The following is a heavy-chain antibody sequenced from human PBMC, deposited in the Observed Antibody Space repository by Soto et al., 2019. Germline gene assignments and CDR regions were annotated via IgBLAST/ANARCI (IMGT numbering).Heavy chain of an antibody. CDR2: ISSSGSTI. V-gene: IGHV3-48*03. CDR1: GFTFSSYE. J-gene: IGHJ4*02. CDR3: ARDLESIRYYYDSSGYGPFDY. Sequence: GGSLRLSCAASGFTFSSYEMNWVRQAPGKGLEWVSYISSSGSTIYYADSVKGRFTISRDNAKNSLYLQMSSLRAEDTAVYYCARDLESIRYYYDSSGYGPFDYWGQGTLVTVSS. D-gene: IGHD3-22*01.